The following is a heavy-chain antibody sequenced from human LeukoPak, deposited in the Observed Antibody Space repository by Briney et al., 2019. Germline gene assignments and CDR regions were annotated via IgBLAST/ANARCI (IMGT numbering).Heavy chain of an antibody. J-gene: IGHJ3*02. CDR3: ASRYYDFWSGGNDAFDI. Sequence: GESLKISCKGSGYSFTSYWIGWVRQMPGKGLEWMGIIYPGDSDTRYSPSFQGQVTISADKSISTAYLQWSSLKASDTAMYYCASRYYDFWSGGNDAFDIWGQGTMVTVSS. D-gene: IGHD3-3*01. CDR2: IYPGDSDT. CDR1: GYSFTSYW. V-gene: IGHV5-51*01.